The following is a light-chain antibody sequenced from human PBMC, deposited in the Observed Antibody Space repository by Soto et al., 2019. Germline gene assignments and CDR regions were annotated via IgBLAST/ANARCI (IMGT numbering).Light chain of an antibody. CDR3: QQGNSFPLT. Sequence: DIQMTQSPSSVSASVGDRVTITWRASQDISTWLAWFQQKPGEAPRLLIYTASSLHSGVPSRFSGSGSGTDFTLTISSLQPEDFATYYCQQGNSFPLTFGGGTKVEIK. CDR1: QDISTW. J-gene: IGKJ4*01. V-gene: IGKV1-12*01. CDR2: TAS.